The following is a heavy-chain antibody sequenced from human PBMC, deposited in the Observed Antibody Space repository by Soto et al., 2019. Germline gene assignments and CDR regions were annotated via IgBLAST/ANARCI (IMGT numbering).Heavy chain of an antibody. CDR1: GDSDSSGSYY. CDR2: IYHSGST. D-gene: IGHD1-26*01. CDR3: ARAHGIYYYDHGMDV. V-gene: IGHV4-61*01. J-gene: IGHJ6*02. Sequence: SETLSLTCTVSGDSDSSGSYYWNWIRQPPGKGLEWIGNIYHSGSTNYVRTNYNYSLKSRVTMSIDTSKNHLSLNLTSVTAADTAMYYCARAHGIYYYDHGMDVWGQGTTVT.